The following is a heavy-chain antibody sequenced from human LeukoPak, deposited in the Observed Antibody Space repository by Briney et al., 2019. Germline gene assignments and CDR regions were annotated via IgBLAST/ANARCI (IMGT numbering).Heavy chain of an antibody. J-gene: IGHJ4*02. D-gene: IGHD3-3*01. V-gene: IGHV4-59*12. Sequence: SKTLSLTCTVSGGSISSYYWSWIRQPPGKGLEWIGYIYYSGSTNYNPSLKSRVTISVDTSKNQFSLKLSSVTAADTAVYYCARGPITIFGVVKNDYWGQGTLVTVSS. CDR2: IYYSGST. CDR3: ARGPITIFGVVKNDY. CDR1: GGSISSYY.